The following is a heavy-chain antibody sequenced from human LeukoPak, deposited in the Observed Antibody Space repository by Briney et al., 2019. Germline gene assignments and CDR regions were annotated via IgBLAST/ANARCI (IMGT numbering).Heavy chain of an antibody. CDR3: ARGADNSGSFVILDY. J-gene: IGHJ4*02. V-gene: IGHV3-21*01. D-gene: IGHD3-10*01. Sequence: GGSLRLSCAASGFTFSSYSMNWVRQAPGKGLEWVSSISSSSSYIYYADSVKGRFTISRDNAKNSLYLQVNSLRAEDTAVYYCARGADNSGSFVILDYWGQGTLVTVSS. CDR2: ISSSSSYI. CDR1: GFTFSSYS.